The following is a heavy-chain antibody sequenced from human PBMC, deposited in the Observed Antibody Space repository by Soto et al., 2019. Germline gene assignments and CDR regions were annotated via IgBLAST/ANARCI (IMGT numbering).Heavy chain of an antibody. CDR1: GGTFSSYA. CDR3: ARENYDSVNSDDY. Sequence: ASVKVSCKASGGTFSSYAISWVRQAPGQGLEWMGGIIPIFGTANYAQKFQGRVTITADESTSTAYMELSSLRSEDTAVYYCARENYDSVNSDDYWGQGTLVTVSS. V-gene: IGHV1-69*13. CDR2: IIPIFGTA. D-gene: IGHD3-16*01. J-gene: IGHJ4*02.